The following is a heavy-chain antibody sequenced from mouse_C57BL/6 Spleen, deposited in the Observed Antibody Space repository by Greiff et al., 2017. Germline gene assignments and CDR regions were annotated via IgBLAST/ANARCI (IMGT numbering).Heavy chain of an antibody. CDR2: IDPNSGGT. D-gene: IGHD1-1*01. J-gene: IGHJ1*03. CDR1: GYTFTSYW. Sequence: QVQLQQPGAELVKPGASVKLSCKASGYTFTSYWMHWVKQRPGRGLEWIGRIDPNSGGTKYNEKFKSKATLTVDKPSSTAYMQLSSLTSDDSAVYYGASTVVEPYWYFDVWGTGTTVTVSS. CDR3: ASTVVEPYWYFDV. V-gene: IGHV1-72*01.